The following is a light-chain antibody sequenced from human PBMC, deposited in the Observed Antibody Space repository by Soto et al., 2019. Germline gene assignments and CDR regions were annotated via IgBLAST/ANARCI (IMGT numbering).Light chain of an antibody. CDR2: DTS. Sequence: EIVLTQSPATLSLSPGVSATLSCRASQTVGSYLAWFRQTPGQAPSLLIYDTSINATGIPARFSGSGSRTDFTLTISSLVAEYFAVYYCQQRSDWPPTFG. CDR1: QTVGSY. J-gene: IGKJ1*01. CDR3: QQRSDWPPT. V-gene: IGKV3-11*01.